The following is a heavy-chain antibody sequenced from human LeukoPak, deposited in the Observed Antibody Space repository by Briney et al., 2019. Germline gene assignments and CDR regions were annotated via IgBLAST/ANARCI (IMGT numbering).Heavy chain of an antibody. V-gene: IGHV4-4*07. D-gene: IGHD3-10*01. CDR1: GGSTSSYY. Sequence: SETLSLTCNVSGGSTSSYYWSWIRQPAGKGLEWIGLIYTSGGTNYNPSLKNRVTMSVDTSKNQFSLKLSAVTAADTAVYYCARAGSGALRDWGQGTLVTVSS. CDR2: IYTSGGT. J-gene: IGHJ4*02. CDR3: ARAGSGALRD.